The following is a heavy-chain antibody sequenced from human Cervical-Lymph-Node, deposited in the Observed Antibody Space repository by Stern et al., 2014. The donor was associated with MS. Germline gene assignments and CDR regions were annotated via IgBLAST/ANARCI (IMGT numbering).Heavy chain of an antibody. CDR1: GFTFSSYA. J-gene: IGHJ4*02. CDR3: AKSSGYDFGTYYFDY. CDR2: ISGSGGSR. V-gene: IGHV3-23*01. Sequence: EVQLLESGGGLVQPGGSLRLPCAVSGFTFSSYAISWVRQAPGKGLEWVSAISGSGGSRYYADSVKGRFPISRDNSRNTLYLQMNSLRAEDTAVYYCAKSSGYDFGTYYFDYWGQGTLVTVSS. D-gene: IGHD5-12*01.